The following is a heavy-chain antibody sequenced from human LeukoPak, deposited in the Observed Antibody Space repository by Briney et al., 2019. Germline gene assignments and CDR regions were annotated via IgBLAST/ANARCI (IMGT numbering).Heavy chain of an antibody. D-gene: IGHD5-24*01. CDR2: IYYSGST. V-gene: IGHV4-39*07. CDR3: ARDPGDHRDGMDV. J-gene: IGHJ6*02. CDR1: GGSISSSSYY. Sequence: TSETLSLTCTVSGGSISSSSYYWGWIRQPPGKRLEWIGSIYYSGSTYYNPSLKSRVTISVDTSKNQFSLKLSSVTAADTAVYYCARDPGDHRDGMDVWGQGTTVTVSS.